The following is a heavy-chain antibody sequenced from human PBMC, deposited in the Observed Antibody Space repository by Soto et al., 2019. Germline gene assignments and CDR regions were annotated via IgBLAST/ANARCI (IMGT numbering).Heavy chain of an antibody. J-gene: IGHJ4*02. V-gene: IGHV3-49*04. CDR2: IRTKIYRETT. Sequence: PGGSLRLSCTASGFSFSDYAVSWVRQAPGKGLEWVSSIRTKIYRETTQYAASVKGRFTISRDDSEGTAYLQMNSLKTEDTAVYYCARDIFDATGKYFDFWGRGTLVTVSS. D-gene: IGHD2-15*01. CDR1: GFSFSDYA. CDR3: ARDIFDATGKYFDF.